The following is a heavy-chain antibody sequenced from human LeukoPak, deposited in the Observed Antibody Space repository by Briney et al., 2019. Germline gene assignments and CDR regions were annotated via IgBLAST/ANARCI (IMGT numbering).Heavy chain of an antibody. D-gene: IGHD1-26*01. Sequence: GRSLRLSCAASGFTFSSYGMHWVRQAPGKGLEWVSVIWYDGSNKYYADSVKGRFTISRDNSKNTLYLQMNSLRAEDTAVYYCARSELIVGATYYFDYWGQGTLVTVSS. CDR2: IWYDGSNK. CDR1: GFTFSSYG. J-gene: IGHJ4*02. CDR3: ARSELIVGATYYFDY. V-gene: IGHV3-33*01.